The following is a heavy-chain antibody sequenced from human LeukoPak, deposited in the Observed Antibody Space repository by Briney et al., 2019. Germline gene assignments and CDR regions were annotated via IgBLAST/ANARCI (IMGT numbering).Heavy chain of an antibody. CDR1: GFTFSSYG. CDR2: ISYDGSNK. D-gene: IGHD5-12*01. J-gene: IGHJ4*02. Sequence: GRSLRLSCAASGFTFSSYGMHWVRQAPGKGLEWVAVISYDGSNKYYADSVKGRFTISRDDSKNTLYLQMNSLRAEDTAVYYCAKDFDYSGYDLGYWGQGTLVTVSS. CDR3: AKDFDYSGYDLGY. V-gene: IGHV3-30*18.